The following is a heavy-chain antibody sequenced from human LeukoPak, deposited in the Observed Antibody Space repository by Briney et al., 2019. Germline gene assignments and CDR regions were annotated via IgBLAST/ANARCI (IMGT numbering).Heavy chain of an antibody. CDR2: INPDTGDK. J-gene: IGHJ4*02. V-gene: IGHV1-8*03. D-gene: IGHD2-21*02. Sequence: GASVKVSCKASGYTFTNYHINWVRPPSGQGLEWMTWINPDTGDKGYARKFQDRVTITTDTSISTAYMELSSLSSEDTAVYFCARTTSMTASGYDYWGQGTLVTASS. CDR1: GYTFTNYH. CDR3: ARTTSMTASGYDY.